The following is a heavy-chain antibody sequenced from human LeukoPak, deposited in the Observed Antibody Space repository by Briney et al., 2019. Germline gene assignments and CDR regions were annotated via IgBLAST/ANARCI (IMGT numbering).Heavy chain of an antibody. CDR2: INHSGST. Sequence: SETLSLTCAVYGGSFSGYYWSWIRQPPGKGLEWIGEINHSGSTNYNPSLKSRVTISVDTSKNQFSLKLSSVTAADTAVYYCARHYDSYFYYYLDLWGTGTTVTASS. CDR1: GGSFSGYY. CDR3: ARHYDSYFYYYLDL. D-gene: IGHD4-17*01. J-gene: IGHJ6*03. V-gene: IGHV4-34*01.